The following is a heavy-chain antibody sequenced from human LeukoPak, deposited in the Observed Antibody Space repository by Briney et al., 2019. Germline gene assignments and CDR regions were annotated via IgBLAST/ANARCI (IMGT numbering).Heavy chain of an antibody. CDR1: GFTFSSYW. D-gene: IGHD3-22*01. V-gene: IGHV3-23*01. J-gene: IGHJ4*02. CDR2: ISGSGGST. Sequence: GGSLRLSCVASGFTFSSYWMHWVRQAPGKGLEWVSAISGSGGSTYYADSVKGRFTISRDNSKNTLYLQMNSLRAEDTAVYYCAKDMGYYYDSSGYYPFDYWGQGTLVTVSS. CDR3: AKDMGYYYDSSGYYPFDY.